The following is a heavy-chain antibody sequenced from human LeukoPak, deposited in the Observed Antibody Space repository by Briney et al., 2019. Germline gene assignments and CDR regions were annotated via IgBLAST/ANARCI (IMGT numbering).Heavy chain of an antibody. CDR3: ARVAGWRLRLLEIDY. CDR1: GGSISSGGYY. J-gene: IGHJ4*02. D-gene: IGHD5-12*01. Sequence: PSETLSLTCTVSGGSISSGGYYWSWIRQPPGTGLEWIGYIYHSGSTYYNPSLKSRVTISVDRSKNQFSLKLSSVTAADAAVYYCARVAGWRLRLLEIDYWGQGTLVTVSS. CDR2: IYHSGST. V-gene: IGHV4-30-2*01.